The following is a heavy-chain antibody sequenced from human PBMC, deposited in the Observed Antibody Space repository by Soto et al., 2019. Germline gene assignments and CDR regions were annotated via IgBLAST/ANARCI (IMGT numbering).Heavy chain of an antibody. D-gene: IGHD3-3*01. CDR3: AGGPASWSCSATPRY. J-gene: IGHJ4*02. CDR1: GYSFHNFG. CDR2: ISGQIAKT. Sequence: QVQLVQSGPEVKKPGASVKVSCKASGYSFHNFGIIWVRQAPGQGLEWMGWISGQIAKTNYAQKFQGKVTMTPDTTTSTADRELNSLTSADTATYYWAGGPASWSCSATPRYWGQGTLVTVSS. V-gene: IGHV1-18*04.